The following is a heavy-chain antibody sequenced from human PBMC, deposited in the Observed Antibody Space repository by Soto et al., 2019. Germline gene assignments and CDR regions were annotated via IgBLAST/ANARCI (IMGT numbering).Heavy chain of an antibody. CDR3: ARHRYSYGVYYFDY. J-gene: IGHJ4*02. Sequence: SETLSLTCTVSGGSISSGGYYWSWIRQHPGKGLEWIGYIYYSGSTYYNPSLKSRVTISVDTSKNQFSLKLSSVTAADTAVYYCARHRYSYGVYYFDYCGQGTLVPVSS. V-gene: IGHV4-31*03. CDR1: GGSISSGGYY. CDR2: IYYSGST. D-gene: IGHD5-18*01.